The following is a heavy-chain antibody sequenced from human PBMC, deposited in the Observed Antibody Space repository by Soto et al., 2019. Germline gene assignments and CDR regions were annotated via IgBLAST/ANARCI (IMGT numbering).Heavy chain of an antibody. Sequence: QVQLVQSGAEVKKPGSSMNVSCKASGGTFSSYAISWVRQAPGQGLEWMGGIIPIFGTANYAQKFQGRVTITADESTSTACMELSSLRSEDTAVYYCASTVSRSVYYTDRYYYCMDVWGQGTTVTVSS. D-gene: IGHD3-3*01. CDR1: GGTFSSYA. V-gene: IGHV1-69*01. CDR2: IIPIFGTA. CDR3: ASTVSRSVYYTDRYYYCMDV. J-gene: IGHJ6*02.